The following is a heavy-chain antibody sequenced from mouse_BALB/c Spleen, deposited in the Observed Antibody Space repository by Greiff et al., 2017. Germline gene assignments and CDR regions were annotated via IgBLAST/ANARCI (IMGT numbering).Heavy chain of an antibody. J-gene: IGHJ2*01. CDR2: ISYSGST. CDR3: AKRGGGNYHFDY. CDR1: GYSITSDYA. Sequence: EVKLVESGPGLVKPSQSLSLTCTVTGYSITSDYAWNWIRQFPGNKLEWMGYISYSGSTSYNPSLKSRISITRDTSKNQFFLQLNSVTTEDTATYYCAKRGGGNYHFDYWGQGTTLTVSS. V-gene: IGHV3-2*02. D-gene: IGHD2-1*01.